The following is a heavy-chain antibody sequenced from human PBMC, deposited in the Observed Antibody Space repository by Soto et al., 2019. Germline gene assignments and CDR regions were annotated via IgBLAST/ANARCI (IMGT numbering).Heavy chain of an antibody. CDR1: GGSISSYY. CDR2: IYYSGST. CDR3: ARVEGRGYYLLDAFDI. V-gene: IGHV4-59*01. Sequence: TSETLSLTCTVSGGSISSYYWSWIRQPPGKGLEWIGYIYYSGSTNYNPSLKSRVTISVDTSKNQFSLKLSSVTAADTAVYYCARVEGRGYYLLDAFDIWGQGTMVTVSS. J-gene: IGHJ3*02. D-gene: IGHD3-3*01.